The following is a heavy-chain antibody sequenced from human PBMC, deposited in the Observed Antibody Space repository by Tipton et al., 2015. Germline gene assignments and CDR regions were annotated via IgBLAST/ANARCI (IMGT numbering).Heavy chain of an antibody. D-gene: IGHD1-14*01. CDR1: GGSISSGDYY. CDR3: ARGGFSDHDFDF. Sequence: TLSLTCTVSGGSISSGDYYWYWIRQHPGKGLEWIGYIYSSGSTYYNPSLKSRVTISVDTSKNQFSLKLSSVSAADTAVYYCARGGFSDHDFDFWGQGTLVTVSS. J-gene: IGHJ4*02. CDR2: IYSSGST. V-gene: IGHV4-31*03.